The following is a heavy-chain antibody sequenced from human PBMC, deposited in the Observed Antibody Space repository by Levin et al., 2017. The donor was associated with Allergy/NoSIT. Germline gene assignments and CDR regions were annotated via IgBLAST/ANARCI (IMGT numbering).Heavy chain of an antibody. V-gene: IGHV4-34*01. J-gene: IGHJ5*02. Sequence: SETLSLTCAVYGGSFSGYYWSWIRQPPGKGLEWIGEINHSGSTTYNPSLKSRVTISVDTSKNQFSLKLTSVTAADTAVYYCARGLSDFRSGSWFDPWGQGTLVTVSS. D-gene: IGHD3-3*01. CDR1: GGSFSGYY. CDR3: ARGLSDFRSGSWFDP. CDR2: INHSGST.